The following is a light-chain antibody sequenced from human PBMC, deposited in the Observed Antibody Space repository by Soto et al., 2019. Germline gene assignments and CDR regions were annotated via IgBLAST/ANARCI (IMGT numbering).Light chain of an antibody. Sequence: EIVLTQSPAALSLSPGERATLSSRASQSVGSYLVWYQQKPGQAPRLLIYDASNRATGIPARFSGSGSGTDFTLTISSLEPEDSAVYYCQQRSNWPLTFGGGTKVEI. J-gene: IGKJ4*01. CDR1: QSVGSY. CDR3: QQRSNWPLT. CDR2: DAS. V-gene: IGKV3-11*01.